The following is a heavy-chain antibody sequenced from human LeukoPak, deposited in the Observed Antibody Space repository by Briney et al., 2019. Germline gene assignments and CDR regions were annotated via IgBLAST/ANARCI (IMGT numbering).Heavy chain of an antibody. CDR2: IWYDGSNK. D-gene: IGHD3-22*01. J-gene: IGHJ6*02. CDR3: ARDRAGYFYDSSGYYSDGMDV. CDR1: GFTFSSYG. V-gene: IGHV3-33*01. Sequence: PGGSLRLSCAASGFTFSSYGMHWVRQAPGKGLEWVAVIWYDGSNKYYADSVKGRFTISRDNSKNTLYLQMNSLRAEDTAVYYCARDRAGYFYDSSGYYSDGMDVWGQGTTVTVSS.